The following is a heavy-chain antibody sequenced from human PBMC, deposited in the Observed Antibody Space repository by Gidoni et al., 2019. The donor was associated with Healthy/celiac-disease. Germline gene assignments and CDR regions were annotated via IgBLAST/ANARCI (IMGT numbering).Heavy chain of an antibody. CDR2: ISGSGGST. V-gene: IGHV3-23*01. CDR1: GFPFSSYA. J-gene: IGHJ4*02. CDR3: AKDRAVAGTGVVWYFDY. Sequence: EVQLLESGGGLVQPGGSLRLSCAASGFPFSSYAMSWVRQAPGKGLEWVSAISGSGGSTYYADSVKGRFTISRDNSKNTLYLQMNSLRAEDTAVYYCAKDRAVAGTGVVWYFDYWGQGTLVTVSS. D-gene: IGHD6-19*01.